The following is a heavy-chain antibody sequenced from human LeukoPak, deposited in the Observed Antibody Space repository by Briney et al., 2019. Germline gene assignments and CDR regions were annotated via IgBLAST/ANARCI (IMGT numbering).Heavy chain of an antibody. CDR1: GFTFSSYG. J-gene: IGHJ3*02. CDR3: AKSLLTTATGTGRASDI. D-gene: IGHD1-1*01. CDR2: ISYDGSNK. Sequence: PGRSLRLSCAASGFTFSSYGMHWVRQAPGKGLEWVAVISYDGSNKYYADSVKGRFTISRDNSKNTLFLQMNSLRAEDTAKYYCAKSLLTTATGTGRASDIWGQGTMVTVSS. V-gene: IGHV3-30*18.